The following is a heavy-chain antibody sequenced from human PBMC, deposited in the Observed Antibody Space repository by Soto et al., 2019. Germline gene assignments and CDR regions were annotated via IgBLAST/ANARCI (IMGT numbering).Heavy chain of an antibody. D-gene: IGHD7-27*01. CDR2: IFDSWTT. J-gene: IGHJ4*02. V-gene: IGHV4-30-4*01. Sequence: QVQLQESGPGLVKPSQTLSLTCTVSGGSITSDYSCWSWIRQPPGEGLEWIGHIFDSWTTYTNPSLRSQVDISLDTSKNHFSLTLSSVTAADTAVYYCARGPSGDKVHYWGQGALVTVSS. CDR3: ARGPSGDKVHY. CDR1: GGSITSDYSC.